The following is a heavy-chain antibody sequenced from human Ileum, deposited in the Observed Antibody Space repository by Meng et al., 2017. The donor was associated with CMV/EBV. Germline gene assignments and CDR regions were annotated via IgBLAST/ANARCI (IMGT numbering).Heavy chain of an antibody. CDR1: EFSVSRNN. J-gene: IGHJ4*02. D-gene: IGHD1-26*01. CDR3: AKKYSGSFDY. CDR2: IYSGEST. Sequence: GESLKISCTASEFSVSRNNMTWVRQAPGKGLEWVSAIYSGESTYYADSVKGRFTIARDNSKNTLYLQMNSLRAEDTAVYYCAKKYSGSFDYWGQGTLVTVSS. V-gene: IGHV3-53*01.